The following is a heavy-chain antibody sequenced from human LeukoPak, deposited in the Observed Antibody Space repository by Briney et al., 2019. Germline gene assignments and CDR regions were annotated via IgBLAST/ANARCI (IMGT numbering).Heavy chain of an antibody. J-gene: IGHJ4*02. CDR3: AKDDRLLRFLH. CDR1: GFSFGNYG. V-gene: IGHV3-23*01. D-gene: IGHD3-16*01. Sequence: GGSLRLSCAASGFSFGNYGMNWVRQAPGKGLEWVSGIIGSGGTTYYADSVKGRFTISRDNSKNTVYLQINNLRDEDTAVYYCAKDDRLLRFLHWGQGTLVTVSS. CDR2: IIGSGGTT.